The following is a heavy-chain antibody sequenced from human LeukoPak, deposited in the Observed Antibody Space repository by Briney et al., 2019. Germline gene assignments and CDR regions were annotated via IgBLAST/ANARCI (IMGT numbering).Heavy chain of an antibody. V-gene: IGHV1-18*01. D-gene: IGHD3-3*01. Sequence: ASVKVSCKASGYTSTSYDISWVRQAPGQGLEWMGWISAYNGNTNYAQKLQGRVTMTTDTSTSTAYMELRSLRSDDTAVYYCARDLGFGVVIMLDYWGQGTLVTVSS. CDR3: ARDLGFGVVIMLDY. CDR2: ISAYNGNT. CDR1: GYTSTSYD. J-gene: IGHJ4*02.